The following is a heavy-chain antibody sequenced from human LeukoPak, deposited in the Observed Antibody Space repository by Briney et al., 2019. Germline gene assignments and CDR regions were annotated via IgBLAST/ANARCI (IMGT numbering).Heavy chain of an antibody. CDR1: GFTFSDYY. CDR3: ARDRWGYYYYYMDV. V-gene: IGHV3-11*04. Sequence: GPLRLSCAASGFTFSDYYMSWIRQAPGKGLEWVSYISSSGSTIYYADSVKGRFTISRDNAKNTLYLQMNSLRAEDTAVYYCARDRWGYYYYYMDVWGKGTTVTVSS. CDR2: ISSSGSTI. J-gene: IGHJ6*03. D-gene: IGHD3-16*01.